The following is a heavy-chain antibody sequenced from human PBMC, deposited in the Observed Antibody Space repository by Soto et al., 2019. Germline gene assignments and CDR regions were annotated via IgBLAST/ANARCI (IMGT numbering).Heavy chain of an antibody. V-gene: IGHV1-69*12. D-gene: IGHD3-22*01. J-gene: IGHJ4*02. CDR2: IIPIFGTA. CDR3: ARDRKGSYYYDSSGYYSFDY. Sequence: QVQLVQSGAEVKKPGSSVKVSCKASGGTFSSYAISWVRQAPGQGLEWMGGIIPIFGTANYAQKFQGRVTITADESTSTAYMVLSSLRSEDTAVYYCARDRKGSYYYDSSGYYSFDYWGQGTLVTVSS. CDR1: GGTFSSYA.